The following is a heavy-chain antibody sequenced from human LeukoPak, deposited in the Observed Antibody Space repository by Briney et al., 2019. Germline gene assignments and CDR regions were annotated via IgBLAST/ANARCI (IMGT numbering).Heavy chain of an antibody. D-gene: IGHD2-2*01. J-gene: IGHJ4*02. Sequence: GGSLRLSCAASGFTVSSKYMSWVRQAPGKGLEWVSVIYSGGSTYYADSVKGRFTISRDNSKNTLYLQMNSLRAEDTAVYYCARGCSSTSCYAFDYWGQGTLVTVSS. V-gene: IGHV3-53*01. CDR1: GFTVSSKY. CDR3: ARGCSSTSCYAFDY. CDR2: IYSGGST.